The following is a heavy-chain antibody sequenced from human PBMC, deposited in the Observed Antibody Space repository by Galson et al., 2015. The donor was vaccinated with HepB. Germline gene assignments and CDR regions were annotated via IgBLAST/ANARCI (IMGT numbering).Heavy chain of an antibody. CDR2: FDPEDGET. J-gene: IGHJ5*02. CDR3: ATDAGGVTMVRGQGWFDP. V-gene: IGHV1-24*01. D-gene: IGHD3-10*01. Sequence: SVKVSCKVSGYTLTDLSMHWVRQAPGKGLEWMGGFDPEDGETIYAQKFQGRVTMTEDTSTDTAYMELSSLRSEDTAVYYCATDAGGVTMVRGQGWFDPWGQGTLVTVSS. CDR1: GYTLTDLS.